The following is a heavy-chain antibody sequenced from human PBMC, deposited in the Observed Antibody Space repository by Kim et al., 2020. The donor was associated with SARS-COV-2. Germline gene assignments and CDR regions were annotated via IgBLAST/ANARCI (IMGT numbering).Heavy chain of an antibody. V-gene: IGHV1-18*01. CDR3: ARGLGWFGELAVDY. D-gene: IGHD3-10*01. Sequence: AQKLQGRVTMTTDTSTSTAYMELRSLRSDDTAVYYCARGLGWFGELAVDYWGQGTLVTVSS. J-gene: IGHJ4*02.